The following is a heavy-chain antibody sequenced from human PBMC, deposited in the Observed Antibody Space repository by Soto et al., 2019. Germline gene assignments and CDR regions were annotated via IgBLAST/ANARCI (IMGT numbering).Heavy chain of an antibody. Sequence: ASVKVSCKASGYTFTSYGISWVRQAPGQGLEWMGWISAYNGNTNYAQKPQGRVTMTTDKSTSTAYMELRSLRSDDTAVDYCARGAIPVTPPYYYYMDVWGKGTTVTVSS. CDR1: GYTFTSYG. J-gene: IGHJ6*03. CDR3: ARGAIPVTPPYYYYMDV. CDR2: ISAYNGNT. D-gene: IGHD4-4*01. V-gene: IGHV1-18*01.